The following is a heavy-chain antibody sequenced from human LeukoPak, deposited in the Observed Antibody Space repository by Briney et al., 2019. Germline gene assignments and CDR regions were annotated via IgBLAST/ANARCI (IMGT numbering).Heavy chain of an antibody. J-gene: IGHJ4*02. CDR2: INHSGST. CDR3: ARPYSSGWYGRKGFDY. Sequence: LSETLSLTCAVYDGSLSGYYWSWIRQPPGKGLEWIGEINHSGSTNYNPSLKSRVTISVDTSKNQFSLKLSSVTAADTAVYYCARPYSSGWYGRKGFDYWGQGTLVTVSS. CDR1: DGSLSGYY. D-gene: IGHD6-19*01. V-gene: IGHV4-34*01.